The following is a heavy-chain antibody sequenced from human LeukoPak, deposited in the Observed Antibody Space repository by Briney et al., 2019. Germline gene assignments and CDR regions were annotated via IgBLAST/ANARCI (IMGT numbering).Heavy chain of an antibody. J-gene: IGHJ4*02. Sequence: SETLSLTCAVSGYSISSGYYWGWIRQPPGQGLEWIGSIYHSGSTYYNPSLKSRVTISVDTSKNQFSLKLSSVTAADTAVYYCARHLYDQGVADPFDYWGQGTLVTVSS. V-gene: IGHV4-38-2*01. CDR2: IYHSGST. CDR3: ARHLYDQGVADPFDY. D-gene: IGHD3-10*02. CDR1: GYSISSGYY.